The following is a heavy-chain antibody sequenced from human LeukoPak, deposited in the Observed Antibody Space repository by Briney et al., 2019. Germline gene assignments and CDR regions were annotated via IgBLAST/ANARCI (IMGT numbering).Heavy chain of an antibody. CDR1: GFTFSSYW. CDR2: INSDGSST. Sequence: GGSLRLSCAASGFTFSSYWMHWVRQAPGKGLLGGLRINSDGSSTSYADSVKGGFTISRDDSRNTVYLQLNNLRVEDTAIYYCAKANWVSNADAVWWGQGTQVTVSS. CDR3: AKANWVSNADAVW. V-gene: IGHV3-74*01. D-gene: IGHD1-1*01. J-gene: IGHJ4*02.